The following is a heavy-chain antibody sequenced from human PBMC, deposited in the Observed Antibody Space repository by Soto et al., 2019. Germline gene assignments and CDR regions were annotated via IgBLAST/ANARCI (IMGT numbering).Heavy chain of an antibody. CDR2: ISYDGSNK. Sequence: PGGSLRLSCAASGFTFSSYAMHWVRQAPGKGLEWVAVISYDGSNKYYADSVKGRFTISRDNSKNTLYLQMNSLRAEDTAVYYCARDGQYGGSYTRGAFDIWGQGTMVTVSS. J-gene: IGHJ3*02. CDR3: ARDGQYGGSYTRGAFDI. V-gene: IGHV3-30-3*01. D-gene: IGHD1-26*01. CDR1: GFTFSSYA.